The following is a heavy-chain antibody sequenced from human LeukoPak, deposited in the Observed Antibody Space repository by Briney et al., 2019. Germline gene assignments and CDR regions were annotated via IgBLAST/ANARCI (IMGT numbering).Heavy chain of an antibody. CDR1: GYSFSNFW. Sequence: GESLKISCKGSGYSFSNFWIAWMRQMPGKGLEWMGIIHPGDSDTRYSPSFQGQVTISVDKSISTAYLQWSSLKASDTAMYYCARLGRYCSRTSCFGHFDYWGQGTLVTVSS. J-gene: IGHJ4*02. CDR2: IHPGDSDT. V-gene: IGHV5-51*01. D-gene: IGHD2-2*01. CDR3: ARLGRYCSRTSCFGHFDY.